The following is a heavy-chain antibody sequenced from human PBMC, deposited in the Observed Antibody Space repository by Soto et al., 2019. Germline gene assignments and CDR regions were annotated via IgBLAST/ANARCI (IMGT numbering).Heavy chain of an antibody. CDR1: GGSFSGFY. Sequence: PSETLSLTCSVHGGSFSGFYWTWIRQPPGKWLEWIGEINHSGSSNYNPPLKSRVTMSLDTSRNQFSLSLNSVTAADTAVYYCARMAGPWYFDLWGRGTLVTVSS. J-gene: IGHJ2*01. CDR2: INHSGSS. CDR3: ARMAGPWYFDL. V-gene: IGHV4-34*01.